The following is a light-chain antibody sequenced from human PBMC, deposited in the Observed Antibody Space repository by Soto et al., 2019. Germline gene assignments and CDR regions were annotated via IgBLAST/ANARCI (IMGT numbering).Light chain of an antibody. J-gene: IGKJ5*01. V-gene: IGKV3D-15*01. CDR2: DIS. CDR1: QSVSSN. CDR3: QQRSDWPPIT. Sequence: ETVMTQSPATLSVSPGERATLSCRASQSVSSNLAWYQQKPGQPPRLLIYDISTRATGIPTRFSGSGSGTEFTLTISSLESGDSAIYYCQQRSDWPPITFGHGTRLEIK.